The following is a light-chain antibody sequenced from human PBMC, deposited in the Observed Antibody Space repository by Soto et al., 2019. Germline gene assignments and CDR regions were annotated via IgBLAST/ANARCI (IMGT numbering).Light chain of an antibody. J-gene: IGKJ4*01. V-gene: IGKV1-6*01. CDR1: RDIGSD. Sequence: TPSPFSLSAYVGERITITGRASRDIGSDLSWYQQKPGKAPTLLIYAASNLQSGVQSRYRGSRSGTEFTLTVSSLQPEDFATYYCQPANSFPRAFGGGTKVDI. CDR3: QPANSFPRA. CDR2: AAS.